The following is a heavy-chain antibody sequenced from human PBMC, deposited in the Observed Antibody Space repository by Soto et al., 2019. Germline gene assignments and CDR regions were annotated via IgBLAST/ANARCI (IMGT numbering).Heavy chain of an antibody. CDR2: IITALGTT. CDR1: GGPFSSHT. J-gene: IGHJ2*01. CDR3: ARPDFGDYWYFDL. Sequence: QDQLVQSGAEVKKPGSSVKVSCKAFGGPFSSHTFSWVRQAPGQGLEWMGRIITALGTTTYARKFQGRVTITADESVTTVYMELNSLRTEDTAVYYCARPDFGDYWYFDLWGRGTLVTVSS. V-gene: IGHV1-69*08. D-gene: IGHD4-17*01.